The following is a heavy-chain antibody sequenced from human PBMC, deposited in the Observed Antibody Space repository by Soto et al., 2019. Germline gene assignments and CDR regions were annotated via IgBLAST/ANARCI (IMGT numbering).Heavy chain of an antibody. J-gene: IGHJ5*02. D-gene: IGHD5-18*01. CDR3: ARTGIQLWFDP. CDR2: INHSGST. V-gene: IGHV4-34*01. Sequence: SETLSLTCAVYGGSFSGYYWSWIRQPPGKGLEWVGEINHSGSTNYNPSLKSRVTISVDTSKNQFSLKLSSVTAADTAVYYCARTGIQLWFDPWGQGTLVTVSS. CDR1: GGSFSGYY.